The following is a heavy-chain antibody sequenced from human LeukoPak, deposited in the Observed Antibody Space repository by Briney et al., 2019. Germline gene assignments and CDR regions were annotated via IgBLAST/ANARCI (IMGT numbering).Heavy chain of an antibody. V-gene: IGHV4-59*01. D-gene: IGHD6-13*01. J-gene: IGHJ4*02. CDR3: AREDSSSWYPGGFDY. CDR1: GGSISSYY. Sequence: SETLSLTCTVSGGSISSYYWSWIRQPPGKGLEWIGYIYYSGSTNYNPSLKSRVTIPVDTSKNQFSLKLSSVTAADTAVYYCAREDSSSWYPGGFDYWGQGTLVTVSS. CDR2: IYYSGST.